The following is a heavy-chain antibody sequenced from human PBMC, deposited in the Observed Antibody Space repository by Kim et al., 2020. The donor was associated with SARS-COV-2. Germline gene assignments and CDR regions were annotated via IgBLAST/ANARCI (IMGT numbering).Heavy chain of an antibody. Sequence: ASVKVSCKASGYTFTGYYMHWVRQAPGQGLEWLGWINPNSGGTNYAQKFQGWDTMTRDTSISTAYMELSRLRSDDTAVYYCARDRNLYYYYGMDVWGQGTTVSVS. D-gene: IGHD1-1*01. CDR3: ARDRNLYYYYGMDV. CDR2: INPNSGGT. CDR1: GYTFTGYY. V-gene: IGHV1-2*04. J-gene: IGHJ6*02.